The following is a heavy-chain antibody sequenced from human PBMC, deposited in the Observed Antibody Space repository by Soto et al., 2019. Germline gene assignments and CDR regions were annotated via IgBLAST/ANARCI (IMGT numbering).Heavy chain of an antibody. J-gene: IGHJ6*02. CDR2: IIPIFGTA. V-gene: IGHV1-69*13. Sequence: SVKVSCKASGYTFTSYDINWVRQATGQGLEWMGGIIPIFGTANYAQKFQGRVTITADESTSTAYKELSSLRSEDTAVYYCEKGSPRKYHYYLGMDVWGQRTKVTVSS. D-gene: IGHD6-13*01. CDR3: EKGSPRKYHYYLGMDV. CDR1: GYTFTSYD.